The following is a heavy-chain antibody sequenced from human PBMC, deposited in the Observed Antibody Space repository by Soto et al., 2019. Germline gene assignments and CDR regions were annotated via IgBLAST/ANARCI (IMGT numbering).Heavy chain of an antibody. CDR3: AKRAYSDSGGYASLFDY. J-gene: IGHJ4*02. CDR2: ISGGGGRI. D-gene: IGHD3-22*01. CDR1: GFTFSTYA. Sequence: EVQLLESGGGLVQPGGSLRLSCAASGFTFSTYAMAWVRQAPGQGLEWVSGISGGGGRIYYADSVQGRFTISRDNSKNTLYVQMNSLRAEDTAVYYCAKRAYSDSGGYASLFDYWGQGTLVTVSS. V-gene: IGHV3-23*01.